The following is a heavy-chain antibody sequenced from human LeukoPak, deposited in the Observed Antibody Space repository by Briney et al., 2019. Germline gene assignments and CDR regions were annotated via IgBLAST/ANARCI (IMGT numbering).Heavy chain of an antibody. CDR3: ARDNNVAPEYFQY. CDR2: ISGYKGNT. CDR1: GYTFSNYG. Sequence: ASVKVSCKASGYTFSNYGISWVRQAPGQGLEWLVWISGYKGNTNYAQKLQGRVTMTTDTSTTTAYMELRSLRSDDTAVYYCARDNNVAPEYFQYWGQGTLVTVSS. D-gene: IGHD1/OR15-1a*01. V-gene: IGHV1-18*01. J-gene: IGHJ1*01.